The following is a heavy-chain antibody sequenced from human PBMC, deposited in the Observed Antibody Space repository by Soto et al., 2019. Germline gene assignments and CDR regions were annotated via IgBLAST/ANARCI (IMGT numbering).Heavy chain of an antibody. CDR2: ISKSSTTI. V-gene: IGHV3-48*02. CDR1: GLTLSTYS. CDR3: ARDPPNFYYYGMDV. J-gene: IGHJ6*02. Sequence: PGGSLRLSCIASGLTLSTYSMTWVRQAPGKGLEWLSYISKSSTTINYADSVKGRFTISRDNAKNSVYLEMSSLRDEDSAVYYCARDPPNFYYYGMDVWGQGTTVTVSS.